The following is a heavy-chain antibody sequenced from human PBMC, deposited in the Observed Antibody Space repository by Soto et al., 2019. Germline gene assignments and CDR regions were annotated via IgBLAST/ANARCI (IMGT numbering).Heavy chain of an antibody. V-gene: IGHV3-33*08. CDR2: IWYDGGNK. CDR1: GFTFNTYG. Sequence: QVQLVESGGGVVQPGGSLRLSCTTSGFTFNTYGMHWVRQAPGKGLEWVAIIWYDGGNKYYADSVKGRFTISRDNSKNTLYLQMTSLRAEDTALYYCARADCTGAYCYSWPFNYGVDVWGQGTTVTVSS. D-gene: IGHD2-15*01. CDR3: ARADCTGAYCYSWPFNYGVDV. J-gene: IGHJ6*02.